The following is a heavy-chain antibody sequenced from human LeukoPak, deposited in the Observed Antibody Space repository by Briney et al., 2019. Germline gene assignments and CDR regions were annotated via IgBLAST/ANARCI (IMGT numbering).Heavy chain of an antibody. D-gene: IGHD1-26*01. CDR2: MNPNSGNT. J-gene: IGHJ4*02. V-gene: IGHV1-8*01. Sequence: GASVKVSCKTSGYIFTSYDTNWVRQATGQGPEWMGWMNPNSGNTGYAQKFQGRVTMTRNTSISTAYMELSSLRSEDTAVYYCARSTGSNGAGFDYWGQGTPVTVSS. CDR1: GYIFTSYD. CDR3: ARSTGSNGAGFDY.